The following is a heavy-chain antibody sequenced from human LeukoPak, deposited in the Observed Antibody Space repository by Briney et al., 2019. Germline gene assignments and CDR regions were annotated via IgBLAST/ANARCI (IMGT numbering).Heavy chain of an antibody. CDR1: GYTFTSYA. V-gene: IGHV1-3*01. Sequence: ASVKVSCKASGYTFTSYAMHWVRQAPGQRLEWMGWINAGNGNTKYSQKFQGRVTITRDTSASTAYMELSSLRSEDTAVYYCARKPRYGNGLDVGGQGTTVTVSS. CDR2: INAGNGNT. J-gene: IGHJ6*02. CDR3: ARKPRYGNGLDV. D-gene: IGHD1-1*01.